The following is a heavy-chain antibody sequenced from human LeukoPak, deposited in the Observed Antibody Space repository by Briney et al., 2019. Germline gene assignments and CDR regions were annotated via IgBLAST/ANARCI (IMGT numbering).Heavy chain of an antibody. V-gene: IGHV4-39*07. CDR2: IYFTGST. Sequence: SETLSLTCTVSGGSISSSYWGWIRQPPGKGLEWIANIYFTGSTYYSPSLKSRFTISIDTSKNQFSLRLNSVTAADTAVYYCARGPWQQLAHFDNWGQGTLVTVSS. CDR3: ARGPWQQLAHFDN. J-gene: IGHJ4*02. D-gene: IGHD6-13*01. CDR1: GGSISSSY.